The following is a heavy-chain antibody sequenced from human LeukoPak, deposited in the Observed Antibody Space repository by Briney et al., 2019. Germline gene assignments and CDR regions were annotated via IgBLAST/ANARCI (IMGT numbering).Heavy chain of an antibody. CDR1: GFIFSSYG. D-gene: IGHD6-13*01. CDR3: AKSLSGWWTPGLDY. CDR2: TSYDGTDK. V-gene: IGHV3-30*18. J-gene: IGHJ4*02. Sequence: GGSLRLSCVASGFIFSSYGINWVRQAPGKGLEWVAVTSYDGTDKYYTDSVKGRFTISRDRSTNTVSLEMNSLRPEDTAVYYCAKSLSGWWTPGLDYLGQGTLVTVSS.